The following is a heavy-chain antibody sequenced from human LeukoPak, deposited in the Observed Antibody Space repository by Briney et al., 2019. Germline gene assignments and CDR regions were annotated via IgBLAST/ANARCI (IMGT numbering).Heavy chain of an antibody. D-gene: IGHD2-2*01. CDR1: GFTVSINY. CDR3: ARGETSSYDY. J-gene: IGHJ4*02. CDR2: IYSGGNT. Sequence: GGSLRLSCAASGFTVSINYMSWVRQAPGKGLEWVSVIYSGGNTYYADSVKGRFTISRDNSKDTVYLQMNSLRAEDTAVYYCARGETSSYDYWGQGTLVTVSA. V-gene: IGHV3-53*01.